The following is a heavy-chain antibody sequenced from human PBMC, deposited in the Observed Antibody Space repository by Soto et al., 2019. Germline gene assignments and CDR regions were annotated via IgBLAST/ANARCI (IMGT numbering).Heavy chain of an antibody. CDR1: GYTFTGYY. CDR2: INPNSGGT. D-gene: IGHD2-15*01. CDR3: ARGIHPYCSGGSCYHLGDY. J-gene: IGHJ4*02. Sequence: QVQLVQSGAEVKKPGASVKVSCKASGYTFTGYYMHWVRQAPGQGLEWMGWINPNSGGTNYAQKFQGWVTMTRGTSISTAYMELSRLRSDDTAVYYCARGIHPYCSGGSCYHLGDYWGQGTLVTVSS. V-gene: IGHV1-2*04.